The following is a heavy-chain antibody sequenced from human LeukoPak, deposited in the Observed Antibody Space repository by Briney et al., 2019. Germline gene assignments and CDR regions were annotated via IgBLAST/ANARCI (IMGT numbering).Heavy chain of an antibody. CDR2: ISAYNGNT. Sequence: ASVKVSCKASGYTFTSYGISWVRQAPGQGLERMGWISAYNGNTNYAQKLQGGVTMTTDTSTSTAYMELRSLRSDDTAVYYCARAGRFGELFTFDYWGQGTLVTVSS. J-gene: IGHJ4*02. CDR1: GYTFTSYG. CDR3: ARAGRFGELFTFDY. D-gene: IGHD3-10*01. V-gene: IGHV1-18*01.